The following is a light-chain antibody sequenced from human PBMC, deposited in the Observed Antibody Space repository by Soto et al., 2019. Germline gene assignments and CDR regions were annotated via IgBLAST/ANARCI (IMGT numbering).Light chain of an antibody. CDR3: QQYDSSPHT. V-gene: IGKV4-1*01. CDR2: WAS. Sequence: DIVMTQSPDSLAVSLGERATINCKSSQSVLYTSNNKNYLAWYQQKPGQPPKLLIYWASTRESGVPDRFSGSGSGTDFTLTISSLQAEDVAVYYCQQYDSSPHTFGPGTKVDTK. J-gene: IGKJ3*01. CDR1: QSVLYTSNNKNY.